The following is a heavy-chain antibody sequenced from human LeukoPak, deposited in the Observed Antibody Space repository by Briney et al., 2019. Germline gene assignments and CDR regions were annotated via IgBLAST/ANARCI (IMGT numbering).Heavy chain of an antibody. J-gene: IGHJ6*03. Sequence: GGSLRLSCAASGFTFTNYAMHWVRQAPEKGLEYVSTISANGGNTYYANSVKGRFTISRDNSKNTLYLQMGSLGAEDMAVYYCARKKKVTTIIPSNRDYYYYYYMDVWGKGTTVTVSS. CDR2: ISANGGNT. D-gene: IGHD4-17*01. V-gene: IGHV3-64*01. CDR3: ARKKKVTTIIPSNRDYYYYYYMDV. CDR1: GFTFTNYA.